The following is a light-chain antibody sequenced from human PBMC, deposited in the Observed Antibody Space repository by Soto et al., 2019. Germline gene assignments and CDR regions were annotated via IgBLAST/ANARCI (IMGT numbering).Light chain of an antibody. Sequence: DFVMTQSPLSLSVTPGEAASISCRSNQSLLESDGSNYLRWYMQKPGQSPQLLIYLASTRAAGVPDRFSGSASGTEFTLKISRVEAEDVGVYYCMQGLQTQFTFGPGTKVDIK. J-gene: IGKJ3*01. CDR2: LAS. CDR1: QSLLESDGSNY. V-gene: IGKV2-28*01. CDR3: MQGLQTQFT.